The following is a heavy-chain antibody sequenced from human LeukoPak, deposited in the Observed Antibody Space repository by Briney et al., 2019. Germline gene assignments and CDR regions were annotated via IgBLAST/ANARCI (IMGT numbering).Heavy chain of an antibody. CDR3: ARAGHSACKSGGDY. CDR1: GFTFSSYS. V-gene: IGHV3-21*01. D-gene: IGHD1-26*01. CDR2: ISSSSAYI. J-gene: IGHJ4*02. Sequence: PGGSLRLSCAASGFTFSSYSMNWVRQAPGKGLEWVSSISSSSAYIYYADSMKGRFTISRDNAKNSLFLQMNSLRAEDTAVYYCARAGHSACKSGGDYWGQGTLVTASS.